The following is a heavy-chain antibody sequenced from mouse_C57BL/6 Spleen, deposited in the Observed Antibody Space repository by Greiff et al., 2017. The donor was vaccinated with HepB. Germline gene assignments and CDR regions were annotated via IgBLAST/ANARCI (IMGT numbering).Heavy chain of an antibody. CDR1: GNTFTDYY. V-gene: IGHV1-76*01. Sequence: QVQLKESGAELVRPGASVKLSCKASGNTFTDYYINWVKQRPGQGLEWIARIYPGSGNTYYNEKFKGKATLTAEKSSSTAYMQLSSLTSEDSAVYFCARHDGYYLDYWGQGTSVTVSS. CDR3: ARHDGYYLDY. D-gene: IGHD2-3*01. CDR2: IYPGSGNT. J-gene: IGHJ4*01.